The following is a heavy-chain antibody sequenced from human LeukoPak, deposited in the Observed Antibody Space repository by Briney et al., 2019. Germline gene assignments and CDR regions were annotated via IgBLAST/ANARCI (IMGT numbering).Heavy chain of an antibody. CDR3: ARGRGNYDYVRGSYRYIPPHFDY. CDR1: GGSFSGYY. CDR2: INHSGST. J-gene: IGHJ4*02. Sequence: SETLSLTCAVYGGSFSGYYWSWIRQPPGKGLEWIGEINHSGSTNYNPSLKSRVTISVDTSKNQFSLKLSSVTAADTAVYYCARGRGNYDYVRGSYRYIPPHFDYWGQGTLVTVSS. D-gene: IGHD3-16*02. V-gene: IGHV4-34*01.